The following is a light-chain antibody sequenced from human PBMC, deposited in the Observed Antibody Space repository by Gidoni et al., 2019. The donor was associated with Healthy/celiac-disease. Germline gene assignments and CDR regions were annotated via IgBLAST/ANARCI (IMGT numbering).Light chain of an antibody. Sequence: QSALTQPASVSGSPGQSLTISCTGTSSDVGDYNYVSWYQQYPGKAPKLMIYEVSNRPSGVSNRFSGSKSGNTASLTISGLQAEDEADYYCSSYTSSSTYYVFGTGTKVTVL. J-gene: IGLJ1*01. CDR2: EVS. CDR1: SSDVGDYNY. V-gene: IGLV2-14*01. CDR3: SSYTSSSTYYV.